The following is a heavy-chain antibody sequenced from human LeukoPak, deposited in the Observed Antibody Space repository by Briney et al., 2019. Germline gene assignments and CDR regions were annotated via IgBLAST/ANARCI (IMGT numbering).Heavy chain of an antibody. CDR2: IKQDGSEK. Sequence: GGSLRLSCAASGFTFSGYWMSWVRQAPGKGLEWVANIKQDGSEKYYVDSVKGRFTISRDNAKNTLYLQMNSLRAEDTAVYYCARDRGYVMDVWGQGTTVTVSS. CDR1: GFTFSGYW. D-gene: IGHD5-24*01. CDR3: ARDRGYVMDV. J-gene: IGHJ6*02. V-gene: IGHV3-7*01.